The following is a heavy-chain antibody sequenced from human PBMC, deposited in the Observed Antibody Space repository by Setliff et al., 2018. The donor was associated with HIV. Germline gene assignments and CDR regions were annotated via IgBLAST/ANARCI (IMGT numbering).Heavy chain of an antibody. CDR1: GGSVSSSSYF. CDR3: ARTPGTHYYDRSANFHYFDY. Sequence: TLSLTCTVSGGSVSSSSYFWGWIRQPPGTGLEWIGNIYYSGTTFYNPSLKSRVSISVDTSTDHFFLKLSSVTAADTAVYYCARTPGTHYYDRSANFHYFDYWVQGALVTVSS. J-gene: IGHJ4*02. CDR2: IYYSGTT. D-gene: IGHD3-22*01. V-gene: IGHV4-39*02.